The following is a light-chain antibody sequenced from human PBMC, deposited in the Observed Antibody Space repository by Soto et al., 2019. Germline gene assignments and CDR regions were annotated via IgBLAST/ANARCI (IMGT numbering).Light chain of an antibody. CDR2: DAS. Sequence: EILLTQCTGTLSLSAGERATLSCRASQSVSSYLAWYQQKPGQAPRLLIYDASNRATGIPDRFSGTVSGTDFTLTISRLEPEDFAVYYCQQYGSSPITFGQGTRLEIK. V-gene: IGKV3-20*01. CDR1: QSVSSY. CDR3: QQYGSSPIT. J-gene: IGKJ5*01.